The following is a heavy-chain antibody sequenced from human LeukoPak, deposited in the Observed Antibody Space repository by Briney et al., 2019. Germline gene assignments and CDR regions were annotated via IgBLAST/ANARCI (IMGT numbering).Heavy chain of an antibody. Sequence: GGSLRLSCAASGFTVSSNYMSWVRQAPGKGLEWVSVIYSGGSTYYADSVKGRFTISRDNSKNTLYLQMNSLRAEDTAVYYCARGGYSSSWYQFDYWGQGTLVTVSS. CDR3: ARGGYSSSWYQFDY. D-gene: IGHD6-13*01. CDR1: GFTVSSNY. CDR2: IYSGGST. J-gene: IGHJ4*02. V-gene: IGHV3-53*01.